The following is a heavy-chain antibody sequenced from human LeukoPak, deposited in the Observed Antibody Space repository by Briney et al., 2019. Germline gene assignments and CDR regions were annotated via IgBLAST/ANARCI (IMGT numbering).Heavy chain of an antibody. CDR1: GGFISSYY. Sequence: SETLSLTCTVSGGFISSYYWSWIRQPPGKGLEWIGYIYYSGSTNYNPSLKSRVTISVDTSKNQFSLKLSSVTAADTAVYYCARTLKGDFWSGYYSYYYYGMDVWGQGTTVTVSS. V-gene: IGHV4-59*01. CDR2: IYYSGST. J-gene: IGHJ6*02. CDR3: ARTLKGDFWSGYYSYYYYGMDV. D-gene: IGHD3-3*01.